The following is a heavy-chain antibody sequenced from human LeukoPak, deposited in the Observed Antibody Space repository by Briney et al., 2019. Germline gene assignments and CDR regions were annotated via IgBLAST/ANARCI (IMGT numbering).Heavy chain of an antibody. CDR2: INPSGGST. V-gene: IGHV1-46*01. D-gene: IGHD3-10*01. Sequence: ASVKVSCKASGYTFTSYYMHWVRQAPGQGLEWMGIINPSGGSTSYAQKFQGRVTMTRDTSTSTVYMELSSLRSEDTAVYYCAGGPGYYGSGSSAGFDYWGQGTLVTVSS. J-gene: IGHJ4*02. CDR1: GYTFTSYY. CDR3: AGGPGYYGSGSSAGFDY.